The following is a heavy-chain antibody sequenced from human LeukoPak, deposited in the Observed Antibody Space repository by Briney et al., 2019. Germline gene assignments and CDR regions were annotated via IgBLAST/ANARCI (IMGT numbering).Heavy chain of an antibody. CDR2: ISGSGGST. D-gene: IGHD5-24*01. CDR1: GFTFSRYA. V-gene: IGHV3-23*01. CDR3: AKDRDGYKSGDFDY. J-gene: IGHJ4*02. Sequence: GGSLRLSCAASGFTFSRYAMSWVRQAPGKGLEWVSAISGSGGSTYYADSVKGRFTISRDNSKRTLYLQMNSLRAEDTAVYYCAKDRDGYKSGDFDYWGQGTLSPSPQ.